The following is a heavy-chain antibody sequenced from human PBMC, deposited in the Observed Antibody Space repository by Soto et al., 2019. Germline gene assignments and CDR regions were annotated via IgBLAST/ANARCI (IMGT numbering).Heavy chain of an antibody. CDR1: GFSFDDYA. J-gene: IGHJ2*01. Sequence: EVQLVDSGGGLVQPGRSLRLSCAASGFSFDDYAMHWVRQVPGKGLEWVSGISWNGGSMGYADSVKGRFTISRDNAKNSVYLQMNRLRPEDTALYYCAKDSVVVVAAIQKHWYFDRWGRGTLVTVSS. CDR2: ISWNGGSM. V-gene: IGHV3-9*01. D-gene: IGHD2-21*02. CDR3: AKDSVVVVAAIQKHWYFDR.